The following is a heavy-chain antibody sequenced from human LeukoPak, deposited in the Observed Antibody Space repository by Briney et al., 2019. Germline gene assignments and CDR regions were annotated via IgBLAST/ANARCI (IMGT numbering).Heavy chain of an antibody. CDR1: GYTFTSYG. J-gene: IGHJ4*02. CDR3: ARVRRLLEWYFDY. V-gene: IGHV1-18*01. Sequence: PRASVKVSCKASGYTFTSYGISWVRQAPGQGLEWMGWISAYNGNTNYAQKLQDRVTMTTDTSTSIAYMELRSLRSDDTAVYFCARVRRLLEWYFDYWGQGTVVTVSS. D-gene: IGHD3-3*01. CDR2: ISAYNGNT.